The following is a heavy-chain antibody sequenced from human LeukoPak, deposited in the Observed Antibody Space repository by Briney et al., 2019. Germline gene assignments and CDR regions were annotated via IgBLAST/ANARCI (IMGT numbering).Heavy chain of an antibody. D-gene: IGHD5-24*01. Sequence: ASVKVSCKASGGTFSSYEISWVRQAPGQVLEWMGLINPDGGNTNYAQNFQGRVTLTRDTSTSTVYMELSSLRSEDTAIYYCARIRDGYNDAYDLWGQGTVVTVPS. CDR3: ARIRDGYNDAYDL. CDR2: INPDGGNT. CDR1: GGTFSSYE. V-gene: IGHV1-46*01. J-gene: IGHJ3*01.